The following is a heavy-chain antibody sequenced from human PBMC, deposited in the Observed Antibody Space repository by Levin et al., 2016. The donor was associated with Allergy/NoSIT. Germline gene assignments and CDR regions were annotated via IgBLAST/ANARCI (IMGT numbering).Heavy chain of an antibody. Sequence: GGSLRLSCTASGFTFGDYAMSWVRQAPGKGLEWVGFIRSKAYGGTTEYAASVKGRFTISRDDSKSIAYLQMNSLKTEDTAVYYCTRESAPLGGSGWYRVVARDYWGQGTLVTVSS. V-gene: IGHV3-49*04. D-gene: IGHD6-19*01. J-gene: IGHJ4*02. CDR1: GFTFGDYA. CDR3: TRESAPLGGSGWYRVVARDY. CDR2: IRSKAYGGTT.